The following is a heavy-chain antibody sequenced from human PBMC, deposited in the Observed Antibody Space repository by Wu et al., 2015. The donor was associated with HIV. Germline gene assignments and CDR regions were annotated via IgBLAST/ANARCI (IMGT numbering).Heavy chain of an antibody. CDR1: GYTLSKLS. J-gene: IGHJ5*02. CDR3: ARVHFYGSPPPVGYSWFDP. V-gene: IGHV1-24*01. CDR2: FDPEDGKR. Sequence: QVQVVQSGAEVKKPGASVKVSCKVSGYTLSKLSIHWVRQAPGMGLEWMGGFDPEDGKRIYAQNFQDRITMTTDTSTNTAYMELRSLRPDDTAVYLCARVHFYGSPPPVGYSWFDPWGQGTLVTVSS. D-gene: IGHD3-3*02.